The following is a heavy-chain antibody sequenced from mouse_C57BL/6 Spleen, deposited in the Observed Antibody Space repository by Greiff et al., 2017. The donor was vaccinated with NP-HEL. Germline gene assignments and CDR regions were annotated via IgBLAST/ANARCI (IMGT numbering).Heavy chain of an antibody. D-gene: IGHD2-4*01. V-gene: IGHV1-26*01. CDR3: ARRDYDYDGRFAY. CDR1: GYTFTDYY. Sequence: EVQLQQSGPELVKPGASVKISCKASGYTFTDYYMNWVKQSHGKSLEWIGDINPNNGGTSYNQKFKGKATLTVDKSSSTAYMELRSLTSEDSAVYYCARRDYDYDGRFAYWGQGTLVTVS. J-gene: IGHJ3*01. CDR2: INPNNGGT.